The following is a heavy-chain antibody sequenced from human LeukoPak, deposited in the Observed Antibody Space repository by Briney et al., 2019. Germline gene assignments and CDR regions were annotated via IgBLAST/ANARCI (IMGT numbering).Heavy chain of an antibody. V-gene: IGHV3-66*01. J-gene: IGHJ4*02. D-gene: IGHD6-6*01. CDR1: GFTVSSNH. CDR2: IYYGSTGI. Sequence: GGSLRLSCAASGFTVSSNHMSWVRQVQGKGLEWVSVIYYGSTGIHYADSVKGRFTISRDDSKNTLYLQMDSLRAEDTGVYYCASLRSSSPVQVYWGQGTLVTVSS. CDR3: ASLRSSSPVQVY.